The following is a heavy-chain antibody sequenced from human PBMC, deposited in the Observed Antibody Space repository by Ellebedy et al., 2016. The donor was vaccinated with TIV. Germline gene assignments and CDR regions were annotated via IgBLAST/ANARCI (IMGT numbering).Heavy chain of an antibody. Sequence: ASVKVSCKASGGTFSSYGINWVRQAPGQGLEWMGRIIPILGRPDYAQSFQGRVTINADKSTGTPYLELSSLRSEDTAVYYCARWRHSNYGDPFDYWGQGTLVTVSS. D-gene: IGHD4/OR15-4a*01. CDR1: GGTFSSYG. CDR3: ARWRHSNYGDPFDY. J-gene: IGHJ4*02. V-gene: IGHV1-69*04. CDR2: IIPILGRP.